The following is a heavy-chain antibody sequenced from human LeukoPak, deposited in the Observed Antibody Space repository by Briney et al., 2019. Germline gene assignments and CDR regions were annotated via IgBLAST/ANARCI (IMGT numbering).Heavy chain of an antibody. CDR3: YAIVMGA. Sequence: PGGSLRLSCVASGFTFSSHWMHWVRQAPVKGPEWVANIKQDGSEKYYADPVKGRFTISRDNAKNSLYLQMNSLRVEDTAVYSCYAIVMGAWGQGTLVTVSS. D-gene: IGHD2-15*01. V-gene: IGHV3-7*01. CDR1: GFTFSSHW. CDR2: IKQDGSEK. J-gene: IGHJ5*02.